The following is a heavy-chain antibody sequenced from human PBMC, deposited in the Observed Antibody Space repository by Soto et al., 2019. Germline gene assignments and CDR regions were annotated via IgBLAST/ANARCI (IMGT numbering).Heavy chain of an antibody. V-gene: IGHV3-23*01. Sequence: GGSLRLSCAASGFTFSSYAMSWVRQAPGKGLEWVSAISGSGGSSYYADSVKGRFTISRDNSKNTLYLQMNSLRAEDTAVYYCAKNLRYFDWAFKITDYWGQGTLVTVSS. CDR3: AKNLRYFDWAFKITDY. D-gene: IGHD3-9*01. CDR2: ISGSGGSS. CDR1: GFTFSSYA. J-gene: IGHJ4*02.